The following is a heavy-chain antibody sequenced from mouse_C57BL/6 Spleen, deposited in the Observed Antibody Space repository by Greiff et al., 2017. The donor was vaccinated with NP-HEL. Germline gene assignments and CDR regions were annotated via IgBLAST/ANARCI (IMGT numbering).Heavy chain of an antibody. Sequence: QVQLQQPGAELMKPGASVKVSCKASGYTFTSYWMHWVKQRPGQGLEWIGRIHPSASDPNYNQKFKGKATLTVDKSASTAYMQLSSRTSEDSAVYYCAIAGTKGFDYWGQGTTLTVSS. J-gene: IGHJ2*01. V-gene: IGHV1-74*01. D-gene: IGHD3-3*01. CDR3: AIAGTKGFDY. CDR2: IHPSASDP. CDR1: GYTFTSYW.